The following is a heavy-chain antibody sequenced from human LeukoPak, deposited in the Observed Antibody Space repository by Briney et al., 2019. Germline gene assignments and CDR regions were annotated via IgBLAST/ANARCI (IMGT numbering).Heavy chain of an antibody. V-gene: IGHV3-33*01. D-gene: IGHD2-21*02. CDR2: IWYDGSNK. Sequence: GRSLRLSCAASGFTFSSYGMHWVRQAPGKGLEWVAVIWYDGSNKYYADSVKGRFTISRDNSKNTLYLQMNSLRAEDTAVYYCARGPNCGGHCSWGQGTLVTVSS. CDR3: ARGPNCGGHCS. J-gene: IGHJ5*02. CDR1: GFTFSSYG.